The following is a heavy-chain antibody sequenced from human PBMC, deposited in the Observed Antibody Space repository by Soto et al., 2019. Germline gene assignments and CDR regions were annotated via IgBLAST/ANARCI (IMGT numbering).Heavy chain of an antibody. D-gene: IGHD6-13*01. CDR3: ALGSWSGETFDI. CDR2: IIPMLAIT. Sequence: QVQLVQSGAEVKKPGSSVKVSCKASGGTFNVYTIIWVRQAPGQGLEWMGRIIPMLAITNYAQRFQGRVTLTADTSTTTTYMALSSLTSEDTAVYYCALGSWSGETFDIWGQWTLVTVSS. V-gene: IGHV1-69*02. CDR1: GGTFNVYT. J-gene: IGHJ3*02.